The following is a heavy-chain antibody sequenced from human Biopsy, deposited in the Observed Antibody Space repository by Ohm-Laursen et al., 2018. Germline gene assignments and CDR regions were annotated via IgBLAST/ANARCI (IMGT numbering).Heavy chain of an antibody. CDR2: IDRHGTET. CDR1: GFPFSNFC. CDR3: VGDQRWPYNAFDF. V-gene: IGHV3-7*01. Sequence: SLRLSCAASGFPFSNFCMAWVRQAPGKGLEWVANIDRHGTETNYVDSVKGRFTISRDNAKDSLFLQMSSLRAGDTAVYYCVGDQRWPYNAFDFWGRGTMVTASS. J-gene: IGHJ3*01. D-gene: IGHD6-19*01.